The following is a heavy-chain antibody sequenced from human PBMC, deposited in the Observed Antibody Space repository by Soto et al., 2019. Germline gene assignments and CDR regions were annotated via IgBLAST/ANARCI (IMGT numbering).Heavy chain of an antibody. V-gene: IGHV3-74*03. D-gene: IGHD3-16*01. J-gene: IGHJ4*02. Sequence: EVQLVESGGGLVQPGGSLRLSCAASGFTFSQYWMHWVRQAPGKGLVWVSRIDSDGSDTMYTDSVKGRFTIYRDNAKNTRYLQASSLRAGETVVYCCVRRGGASDYGGRGTRVTVSS. CDR3: VRRGGASDY. CDR2: IDSDGSDT. CDR1: GFTFSQYW.